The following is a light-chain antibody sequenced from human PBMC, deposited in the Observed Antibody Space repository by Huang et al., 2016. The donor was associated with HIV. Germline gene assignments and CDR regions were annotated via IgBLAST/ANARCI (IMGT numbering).Light chain of an antibody. CDR1: QSISTY. Sequence: IQMTQSPTSLSASVGDRVSITCRASQSISTYLNWYQQKPGKAPKRLISSASSLHSGVPSGFSGSGSGTDFTLTIKGLQRDDVATYYCQQSYSALSSFGPGTRL. V-gene: IGKV1-39*01. CDR2: SAS. J-gene: IGKJ5*01. CDR3: QQSYSALSS.